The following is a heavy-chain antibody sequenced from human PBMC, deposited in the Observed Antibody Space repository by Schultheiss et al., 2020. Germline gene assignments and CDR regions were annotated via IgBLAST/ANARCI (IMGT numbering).Heavy chain of an antibody. J-gene: IGHJ3*02. V-gene: IGHV4-61*02. Sequence: SQTLSLTCSVSGGSISSGSYFWTWIRQPAGKGLEWIGRIYTSGSTKYNPSLKSRVTISVDTSKNQFSLKLSSVTAADTAVYYCARVPHPVAGDDAFDIWGQGTMVTVSS. CDR3: ARVPHPVAGDDAFDI. CDR2: IYTSGST. CDR1: GGSISSGSYF. D-gene: IGHD6-19*01.